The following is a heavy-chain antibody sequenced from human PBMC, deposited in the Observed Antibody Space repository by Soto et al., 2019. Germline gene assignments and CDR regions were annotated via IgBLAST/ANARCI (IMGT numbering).Heavy chain of an antibody. V-gene: IGHV4-31*03. J-gene: IGHJ4*02. D-gene: IGHD3-10*01. Sequence: PSETLSLTCTVSGGSISSGGYYWNWIRQHPGKGLEWIGYIYYSGSTYYTPSLKSRVTISVDTSKNQFSLKLGSVTVADTAVYYCARVSPYYGSGSSFDYWGQGSLVTVSS. CDR1: GGSISSGGYY. CDR3: ARVSPYYGSGSSFDY. CDR2: IYYSGST.